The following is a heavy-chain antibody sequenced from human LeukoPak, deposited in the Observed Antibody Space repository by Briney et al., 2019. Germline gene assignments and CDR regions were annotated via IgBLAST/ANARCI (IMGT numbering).Heavy chain of an antibody. D-gene: IGHD3-10*01. J-gene: IGHJ4*02. CDR3: ARSGPTYGSGSYVHVY. Sequence: PGGSLRLSCAASGFTFSSYSMNWVRQAPGKGLEWVSSISSSSSYIYYADSVKGRFTISRDNAKNSLNLQMNSLRAEDTAVYYCARSGPTYGSGSYVHVYWGQGTLVTVSS. V-gene: IGHV3-21*01. CDR1: GFTFSSYS. CDR2: ISSSSSYI.